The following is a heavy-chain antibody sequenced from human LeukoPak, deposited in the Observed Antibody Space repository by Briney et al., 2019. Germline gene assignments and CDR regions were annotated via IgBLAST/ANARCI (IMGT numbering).Heavy chain of an antibody. V-gene: IGHV5-51*01. J-gene: IGHJ4*02. CDR3: ARHSVDYDYVWGSYRYPLHFDY. CDR2: IYPGDSDT. CDR1: GYSFTSYW. Sequence: GESLKISCKGSGYSFTSYWIGWVRQMPGKGLEWMGIIYPGDSDTRYSPSFQGQVTISADKSISTAYLQWSSLKALDTAMYYCARHSVDYDYVWGSYRYPLHFDYWGQGTLVTVSS. D-gene: IGHD3-16*02.